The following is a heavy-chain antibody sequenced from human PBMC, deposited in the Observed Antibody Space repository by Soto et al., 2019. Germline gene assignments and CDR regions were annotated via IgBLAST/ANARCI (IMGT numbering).Heavy chain of an antibody. D-gene: IGHD3-10*01. CDR2: IIPIFGTA. CDR3: ARAKRGGLWFGELPTEGYYGMDV. Sequence: QVQLVQSGAEVKKPGSSVKVSCKASGGTFSSYAISWVRQAPGQGLEWMGGIIPIFGTANYAQKFQGRVTITADKSTGTASMELGSLRSEDTAVYYCARAKRGGLWFGELPTEGYYGMDVWGQGTTVTVSS. V-gene: IGHV1-69*06. CDR1: GGTFSSYA. J-gene: IGHJ6*02.